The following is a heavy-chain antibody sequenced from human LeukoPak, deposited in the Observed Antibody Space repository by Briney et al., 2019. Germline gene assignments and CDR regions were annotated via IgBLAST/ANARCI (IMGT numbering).Heavy chain of an antibody. D-gene: IGHD6-6*01. V-gene: IGHV3-7*01. Sequence: GGSLRLSCAASGFTFSSYWMSWVRQTPGKGLEWVAIILQDGSEKHYVASVKGRFPISRDNAKNSVYLQMNNLRAEDTAMYYCARDQRVTGRPDIDYWGQGTPVIVSS. CDR1: GFTFSSYW. J-gene: IGHJ4*02. CDR2: ILQDGSEK. CDR3: ARDQRVTGRPDIDY.